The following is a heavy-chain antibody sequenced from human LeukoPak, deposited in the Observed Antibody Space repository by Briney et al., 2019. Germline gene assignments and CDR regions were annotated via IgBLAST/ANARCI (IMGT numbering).Heavy chain of an antibody. J-gene: IGHJ4*02. CDR3: ASHLGYCSSTTCSFIFDY. Sequence: ASVKVSCKASGYTFTGYYIHWVRQALGQGLEWMAWINPNSGGTNYAQKFQGRVTMTRDASISTAYMELSRLRSDDTAIYYCASHLGYCSSTTCSFIFDYWGQGTLVTVSS. CDR2: INPNSGGT. D-gene: IGHD2-2*01. CDR1: GYTFTGYY. V-gene: IGHV1-2*02.